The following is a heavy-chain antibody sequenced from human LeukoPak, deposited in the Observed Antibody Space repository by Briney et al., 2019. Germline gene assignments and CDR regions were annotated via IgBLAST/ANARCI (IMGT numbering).Heavy chain of an antibody. V-gene: IGHV3-23*01. D-gene: IGHD3-22*01. CDR1: GFTFNNYA. CDR3: AGAKESYYDKSGYFPLNY. Sequence: GGSLRLSCAASGFTFNNYAMRWVRQAPGKGLEWVSAISGGGDSTFYADSVKGRFTISKDTSKNTLFLHLTSLRAEDTAMYYYAGAKESYYDKSGYFPLNYWGQGTLVTVSS. CDR2: ISGGGDST. J-gene: IGHJ4*02.